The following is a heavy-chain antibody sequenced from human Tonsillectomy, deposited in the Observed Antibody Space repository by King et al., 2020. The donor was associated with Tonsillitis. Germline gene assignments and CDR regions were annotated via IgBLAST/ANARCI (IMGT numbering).Heavy chain of an antibody. CDR1: GYTFTDYY. Sequence: QLVQSGAEVKKPGASVKVSCKASGYTFTDYYMHWVRQAPGQGLEWMGWINPNSGGTNYAQKFQGRVTMTGDTSISTAYMELSGLRSDDTALYYCARDLLEAVAVYFFASWGQGTLVTVSS. J-gene: IGHJ5*01. CDR2: INPNSGGT. D-gene: IGHD6-19*01. V-gene: IGHV1-2*02. CDR3: ARDLLEAVAVYFFAS.